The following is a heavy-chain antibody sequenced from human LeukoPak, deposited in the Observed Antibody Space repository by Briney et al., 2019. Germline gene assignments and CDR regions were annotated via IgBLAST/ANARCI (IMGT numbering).Heavy chain of an antibody. CDR1: DSAYW. CDR2: INQDGSDK. D-gene: IGHD3-10*01. CDR3: AWYGVTHGLDV. Sequence: GGSLSSPVQPLDSAYWMSWVRQAPGKGLEWVANINQDGSDKYYVDSVMGRFTISKDNAENSVYLQMNSLRPEDTAIYYCAWYGVTHGLDVWGQGTTVTVSS. J-gene: IGHJ6*02. V-gene: IGHV3-7*01.